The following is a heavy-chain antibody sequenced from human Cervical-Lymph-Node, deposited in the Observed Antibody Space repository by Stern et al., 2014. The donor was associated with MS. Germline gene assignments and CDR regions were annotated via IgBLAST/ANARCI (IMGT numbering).Heavy chain of an antibody. V-gene: IGHV1-69*01. CDR3: ARLGSGYDSSYLDF. CDR1: GGTFSTES. CDR2: IIPIFGPA. D-gene: IGHD5-12*01. Sequence: VHLVESGSVAKKPGSSVKVSCTVSGGTFSTESISWVRQAPGQGLEWMWSIIPIFGPADSARQCQDRVTISADESTSEVHMELSSLRSEDTGVYYCARLGSGYDSSYLDFWGQGSLVTVSS. J-gene: IGHJ4*02.